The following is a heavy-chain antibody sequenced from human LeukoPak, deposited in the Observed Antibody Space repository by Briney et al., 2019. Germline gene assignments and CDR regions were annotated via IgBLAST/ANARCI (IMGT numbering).Heavy chain of an antibody. D-gene: IGHD6-6*01. CDR3: ARHTYARPIDS. V-gene: IGHV4-59*08. CDR1: GGSIGGSY. J-gene: IGHJ4*02. Sequence: SETLSLTCTVSGGSIGGSYWRWIRQPPGKGLEWIGYIYYSGDSNYNPSLKSRATISLDTSKNQFSLKVSSVTAADTAIYYCARHTYARPIDSWGQGTLVTVSS. CDR2: IYYSGDS.